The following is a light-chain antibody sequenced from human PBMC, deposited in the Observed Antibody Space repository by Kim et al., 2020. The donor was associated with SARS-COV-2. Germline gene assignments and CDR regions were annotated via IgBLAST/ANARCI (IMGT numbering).Light chain of an antibody. J-gene: IGLJ1*01. CDR3: TSYAGSNYPYV. CDR2: EVS. CDR1: SSDVGGYNF. V-gene: IGLV2-8*01. Sequence: QSALTQPPSASGSPGQSVTISCTGTSSDVGGYNFVSWYQQHPGKAPKLMIYEVSKRPSGVPDRFSGSKSANTASLTVSGLQAEDEADYYCTSYAGSNYPYVFGTGTKSPS.